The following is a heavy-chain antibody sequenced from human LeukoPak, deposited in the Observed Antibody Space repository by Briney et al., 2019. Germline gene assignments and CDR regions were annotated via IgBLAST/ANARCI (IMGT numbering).Heavy chain of an antibody. CDR1: GFTFSTYS. CDR3: AELGITMIGGV. Sequence: GGSLRLSCAASGFTFSTYSMNWVRQAPGKGLEWVSAISGSGGSTYYADSVKGRFTISRDNSKNSLYLQMNSLRAEDTAVYYCAELGITMIGGVWGKGTTVTISS. CDR2: ISGSGGST. J-gene: IGHJ6*04. V-gene: IGHV3-23*01. D-gene: IGHD3-10*02.